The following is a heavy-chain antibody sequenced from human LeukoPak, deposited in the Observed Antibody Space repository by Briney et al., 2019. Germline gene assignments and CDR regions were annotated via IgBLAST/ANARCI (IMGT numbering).Heavy chain of an antibody. CDR1: GGSISSSSYY. CDR2: IFYSGST. V-gene: IGHV4-39*01. D-gene: IGHD3-22*01. J-gene: IGHJ4*02. CDR3: ARHGSKYYDSSSPIDY. Sequence: SETLSLTCTVSGGSISSSSYYWGWIRQPPGKGLEWIANIFYSGSTYYNPSLKSRVTISVDTSKNQLSLKLTSVTAADTAVYYCARHGSKYYDSSSPIDYWGQGTLVTVSS.